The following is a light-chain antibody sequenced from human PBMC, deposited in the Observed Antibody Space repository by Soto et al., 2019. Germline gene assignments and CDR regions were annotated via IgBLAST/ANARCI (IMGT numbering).Light chain of an antibody. CDR2: DAS. V-gene: IGKV1-39*01. CDR3: QQSYSTPRT. J-gene: IGKJ1*01. CDR1: QSVSTY. Sequence: DIQMTQSPSSLSASVGDTVTITCRASQSVSTYLNWYQQRPGKAPSLLIYDASTLQRGVPSRFSGSGSGTDFTLTISNLQSEDFVTYYCQQSYSTPRTFGQGTKVEIK.